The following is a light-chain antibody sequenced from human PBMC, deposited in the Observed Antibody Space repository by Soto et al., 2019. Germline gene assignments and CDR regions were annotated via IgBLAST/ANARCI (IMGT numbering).Light chain of an antibody. CDR3: LQDFSFPLT. J-gene: IGKJ4*01. V-gene: IGKV1-6*01. CDR1: QGIRND. CDR2: TAS. Sequence: AIQMTQSPSSLSASVGDRVTITCRASQGIRNDLAWYQRKPGKAPKLLICTASSLQNGVPPRFSGSGSDTVFTLTIDSLQPEDFATYYCLQDFSFPLTFGGGTKVDIK.